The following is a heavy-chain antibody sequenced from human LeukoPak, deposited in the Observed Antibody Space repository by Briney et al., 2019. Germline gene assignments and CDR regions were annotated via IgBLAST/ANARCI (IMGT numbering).Heavy chain of an antibody. Sequence: SVKVSCKASGGTFSSYAISWVRQAPGQGLEWMGRIIPILGIANYAQKFQGRVTITADTSTSTAYMELRSLRSDDTAVYYCARTTPLSPPLYWGQGTLVTVSS. CDR2: IIPILGIA. CDR3: ARTTPLSPPLY. CDR1: GGTFSSYA. D-gene: IGHD1-1*01. V-gene: IGHV1-69*04. J-gene: IGHJ4*02.